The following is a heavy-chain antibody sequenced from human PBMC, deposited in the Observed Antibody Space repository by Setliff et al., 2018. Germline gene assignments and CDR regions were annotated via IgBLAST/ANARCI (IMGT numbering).Heavy chain of an antibody. CDR2: ISHLGIT. CDR1: GGPISSYF. J-gene: IGHJ6*03. D-gene: IGHD3-3*01. CDR3: ARDGGLLQFLEWSRSYMDV. V-gene: IGHV4-59*01. Sequence: PSETLSLTCTVSGGPISSYFWSWIRQPPGKGLEWIGYISHLGITSYNPSLKSRATISVDTSKNQFSLQLTSVTSADTAVYYCARDGGLLQFLEWSRSYMDVWGKGTTVTVSS.